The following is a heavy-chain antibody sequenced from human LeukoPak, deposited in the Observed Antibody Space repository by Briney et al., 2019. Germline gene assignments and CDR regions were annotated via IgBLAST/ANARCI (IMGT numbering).Heavy chain of an antibody. CDR2: IYHSGST. V-gene: IGHV4-4*02. CDR3: ARDHWDSSSLTRY. Sequence: GSLRLSCAASGFSFSTYAMSWVRQPPGKGLERIGEIYHSGSTNYNPSLKSRVTISVDKSKNQFSLKLSSVTAADTAVYYCARDHWDSSSLTRYWGQGTLVTVSS. J-gene: IGHJ4*02. D-gene: IGHD6-6*01. CDR1: GFSFSTYAM.